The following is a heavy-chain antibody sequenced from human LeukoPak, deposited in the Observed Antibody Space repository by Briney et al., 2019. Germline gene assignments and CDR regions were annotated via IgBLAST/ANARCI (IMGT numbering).Heavy chain of an antibody. V-gene: IGHV4-38-2*02. J-gene: IGHJ3*02. CDR2: NYHSGST. CDR1: GYSISSGYY. Sequence: PSETLSLTCAVSGYSISSGYYWGWIRPPPGKGLEWIGSNYHSGSTYYNPSLKSRVTISVDTSKNQFSLKLSSVTAADTAVYYCARDLGYCGGDCHRADAFDIWGQGTMVTVSS. CDR3: ARDLGYCGGDCHRADAFDI. D-gene: IGHD2-21*02.